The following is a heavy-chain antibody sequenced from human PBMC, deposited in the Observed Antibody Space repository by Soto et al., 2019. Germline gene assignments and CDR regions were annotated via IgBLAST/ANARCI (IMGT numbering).Heavy chain of an antibody. D-gene: IGHD2-8*01. CDR2: INVDGSEK. CDR1: GFPFVNYW. CDR3: ARDIMGGTFDI. J-gene: IGHJ3*02. V-gene: IGHV3-7*05. Sequence: GGSLRLSCAASGFPFVNYWMNWVRQAPGKGLEWVANINVDGSEKYFVDSVRGRFTISRDNAKNSLFLQMNSLRAEDAAVYYCARDIMGGTFDIWGQGTMVTVSS.